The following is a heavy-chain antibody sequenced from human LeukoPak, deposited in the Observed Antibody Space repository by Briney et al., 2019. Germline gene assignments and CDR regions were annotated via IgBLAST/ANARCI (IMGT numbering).Heavy chain of an antibody. V-gene: IGHV1-18*01. CDR1: GYTFTNSD. J-gene: IGHJ4*02. CDR3: ARPLWFGELLPYDY. CDR2: ISAYNGNT. Sequence: ASVKVSCRASGYTFTNSDITWVRQAPGQGLEWMGWISAYNGNTKYAQKLQGRVTMTTDTSTSTAYMELRSLRSDDTAVYYCARPLWFGELLPYDYWGQGTLVTVSS. D-gene: IGHD3-10*01.